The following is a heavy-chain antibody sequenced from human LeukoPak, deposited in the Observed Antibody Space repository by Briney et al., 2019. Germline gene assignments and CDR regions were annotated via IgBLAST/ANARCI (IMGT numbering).Heavy chain of an antibody. Sequence: GGSLRLSCAASGFTFSNAWMSWVRQAPGKGLEWVSAISGSGGSTYYADSVKGRFTISRDNSKNTLYLQMNSLRAEDTAVYYCAKDRKGLDYWGQGTLVTVSS. V-gene: IGHV3-23*01. CDR2: ISGSGGST. J-gene: IGHJ4*02. D-gene: IGHD3/OR15-3a*01. CDR3: AKDRKGLDY. CDR1: GFTFSNAW.